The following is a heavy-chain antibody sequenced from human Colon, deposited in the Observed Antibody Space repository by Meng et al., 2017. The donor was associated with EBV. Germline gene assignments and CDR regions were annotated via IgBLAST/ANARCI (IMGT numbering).Heavy chain of an antibody. CDR2: IYYSGST. V-gene: IGHV4-31*03. D-gene: IGHD4-17*01. CDR3: ASLYGDSSVWYLDL. J-gene: IGHJ2*01. CDR1: GGYISSGNHY. Sequence: QVQLQESGPGLVKPSQTLSLTCTVSGGYISSGNHYWSWLRQHPGKGLEYIGYIYYSGSTYYNPSLKSRVIISVDTSKNQFSLRLNSVTAADTAVYYCASLYGDSSVWYLDLWGRGTMVTVSS.